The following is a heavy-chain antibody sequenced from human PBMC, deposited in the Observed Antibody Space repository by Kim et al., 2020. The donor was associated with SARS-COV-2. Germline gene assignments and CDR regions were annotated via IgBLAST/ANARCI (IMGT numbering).Heavy chain of an antibody. D-gene: IGHD1-26*01. Sequence: SETLSLTCAVYGGSFSGYYWSWIRQPPGKGLEWIGEINHSGSTNYNPSLKSRVTISVDTSKNQFSLKLSSVTAADTAVYYCARVVVGAPLDYWGQGTLVTVSS. CDR3: ARVVVGAPLDY. CDR1: GGSFSGYY. V-gene: IGHV4-34*01. CDR2: INHSGST. J-gene: IGHJ4*02.